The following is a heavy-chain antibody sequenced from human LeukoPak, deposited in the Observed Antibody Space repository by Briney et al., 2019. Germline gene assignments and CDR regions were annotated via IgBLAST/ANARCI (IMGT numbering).Heavy chain of an antibody. D-gene: IGHD6-19*01. J-gene: IGHJ4*02. CDR3: ARGSTSGWYQPQDY. CDR2: ITISSSYI. CDR1: EFTFSTYT. V-gene: IGHV3-21*04. Sequence: PGGSLRLSCAASEFTFSTYTMNWVRQAPGKGLEWVSSITISSSYISYADSVRGRFTISRDNSKNTLYVQMNSLRAEDTAVYYCARGSTSGWYQPQDYWGQGTLVTVSS.